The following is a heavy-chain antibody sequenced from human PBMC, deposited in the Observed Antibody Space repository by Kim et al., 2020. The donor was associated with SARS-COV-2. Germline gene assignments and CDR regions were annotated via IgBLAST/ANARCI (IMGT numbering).Heavy chain of an antibody. V-gene: IGHV1-18*04. CDR1: GYTFTSYG. CDR2: ISAYNGNT. D-gene: IGHD3-3*01. J-gene: IGHJ5*02. Sequence: ASVKVSCKASGYTFTSYGISWVRQAPGQGLEWMGWISAYNGNTNYAQKLQGRVTMTTDTSTSTAYMELRSLRSDDTAVYYCARDRRGTIFGVVIGGWGFDPWGQGTLVTVSS. CDR3: ARDRRGTIFGVVIGGWGFDP.